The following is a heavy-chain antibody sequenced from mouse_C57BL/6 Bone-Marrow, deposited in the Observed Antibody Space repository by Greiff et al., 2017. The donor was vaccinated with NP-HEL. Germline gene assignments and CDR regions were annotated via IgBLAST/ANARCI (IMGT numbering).Heavy chain of an antibody. CDR1: GFTFSSYA. CDR3: ARGLGRDY. D-gene: IGHD4-1*01. Sequence: DVHLVESGGGLVKPGGSLKLSCAASGFTFSSYAMSWVRQTPEKRLEWVATISDGGSYTYYPDNVKGRFTISRDNAKNNLYLQMSHLKSEDTAMYYCARGLGRDYWGQGTTLSVSS. J-gene: IGHJ2*01. V-gene: IGHV5-4*01. CDR2: ISDGGSYT.